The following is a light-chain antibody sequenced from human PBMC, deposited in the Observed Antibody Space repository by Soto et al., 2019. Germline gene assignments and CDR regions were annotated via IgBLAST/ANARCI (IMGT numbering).Light chain of an antibody. CDR2: GAS. Sequence: EIVLTQSPGTLSLSPGERATLSCRASQSVSSNNLAWYQQRPGQAPRVLIYGASTRATGIPERFSGSGSGTVFTLTISRLEPEDFAVYYCQQYGRSPFTFGPGTKVDIK. J-gene: IGKJ3*01. V-gene: IGKV3-20*01. CDR3: QQYGRSPFT. CDR1: QSVSSNN.